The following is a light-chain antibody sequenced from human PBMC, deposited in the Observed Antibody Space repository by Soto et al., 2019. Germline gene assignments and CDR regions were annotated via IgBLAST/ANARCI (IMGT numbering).Light chain of an antibody. Sequence: EIVMTQSPATLSVSPGDRATLSCRASQSVSGNLAWFQQKPGQSPRLLIYDASTRATGIPARFSGSESGTEFTLTIDSLQSEDFAVYYRQQYNNWPLTFGGGTKVEI. CDR3: QQYNNWPLT. V-gene: IGKV3-15*01. J-gene: IGKJ4*01. CDR2: DAS. CDR1: QSVSGN.